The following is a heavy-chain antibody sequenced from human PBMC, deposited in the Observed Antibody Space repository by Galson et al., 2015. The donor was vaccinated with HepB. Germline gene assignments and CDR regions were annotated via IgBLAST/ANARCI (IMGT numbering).Heavy chain of an antibody. Sequence: SVKVSCKASGYTFTSYGISWVRQAPGQGLEWMGWISAYNGNTNYAQKLQGRVTMTTDTSTSTAYMELRSLRSDDTAVYYCARGGYYDFWSGYSSLPEYFQHWGQGTLVTVSS. J-gene: IGHJ1*01. D-gene: IGHD3-3*01. CDR3: ARGGYYDFWSGYSSLPEYFQH. CDR1: GYTFTSYG. CDR2: ISAYNGNT. V-gene: IGHV1-18*01.